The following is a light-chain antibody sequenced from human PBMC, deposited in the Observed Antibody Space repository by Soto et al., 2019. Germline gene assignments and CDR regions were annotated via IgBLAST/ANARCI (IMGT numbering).Light chain of an antibody. V-gene: IGLV1-44*01. Sequence: QSGLAQPPSASGTPGQRVTISCSGSSSNIGSNTVNWYQQLPGTAPKLLIYSNNQRPSGVPDRFSGSKSGTSASLAISGLQSEDEADYYCAAWDDSMNVYVFGTGTKVTVL. CDR3: AAWDDSMNVYV. CDR1: SSNIGSNT. CDR2: SNN. J-gene: IGLJ1*01.